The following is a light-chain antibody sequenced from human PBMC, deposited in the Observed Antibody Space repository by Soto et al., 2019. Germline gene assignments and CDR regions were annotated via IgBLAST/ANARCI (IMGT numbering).Light chain of an antibody. J-gene: IGKJ5*01. CDR2: GAS. CDR1: QSVTSTS. CDR3: QQNNRWPHIT. Sequence: IVLTQSPGTLSLSPWERATLSCRASQSVTSTSLAWYQQKPGQAPRLLMYGASSRATGTPDRISGSGSGTQFTLTISRLQSEDSAVYFCQQNNRWPHITFGQGTRLEIK. V-gene: IGKV3-20*01.